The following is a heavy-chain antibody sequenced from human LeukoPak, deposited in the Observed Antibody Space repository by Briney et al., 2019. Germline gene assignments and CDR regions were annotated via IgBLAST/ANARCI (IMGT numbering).Heavy chain of an antibody. CDR3: ATPYCSGISCLDVFDM. J-gene: IGHJ3*02. CDR2: KYYSGSA. Sequence: TLSLTCNVSGVSVSDGRYYWTWIRQHPGKGLEGIGYKYYSGSAKYNPSLKMRLTISIDTSKNQFSLQLSSVTAADTATYYCATPYCSGISCLDVFDMWGQGTRVTVSS. D-gene: IGHD2-2*01. V-gene: IGHV4-31*03. CDR1: GVSVSDGRYY.